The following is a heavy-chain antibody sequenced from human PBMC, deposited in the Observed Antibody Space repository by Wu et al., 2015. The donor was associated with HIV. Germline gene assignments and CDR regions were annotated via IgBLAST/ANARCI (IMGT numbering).Heavy chain of an antibody. Sequence: QVQLVQSGAEVKKPGASVKVSCKASGYIFSGHYMNWVRQAPGQGLEWMGWINPDSGGTRYAEKFQGRVTMTSDTSIGTAYMELSGLRSDDTAVYYCARAPCSGGGCYPLDWGQGTLVTVSS. J-gene: IGHJ4*02. CDR3: ARAPCSGGGCYPLD. V-gene: IGHV1-2*02. CDR1: GYIFSGHY. D-gene: IGHD2-15*01. CDR2: INPDSGGT.